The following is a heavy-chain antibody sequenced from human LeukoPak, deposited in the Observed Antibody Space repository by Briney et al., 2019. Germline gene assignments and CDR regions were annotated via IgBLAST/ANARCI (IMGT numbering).Heavy chain of an antibody. CDR3: ARLGSPPRAFDI. Sequence: GGSLRLSCAASGFTFSSYGMHWVRQAPGKGLEWVAVISYDGSNKYYADSVKGRFTISRDNSKNTLYLQMNSLRAEDTAVYYCARLGSPPRAFDIWGQGTMVTVSS. CDR2: ISYDGSNK. J-gene: IGHJ3*02. D-gene: IGHD3-10*01. V-gene: IGHV3-30*03. CDR1: GFTFSSYG.